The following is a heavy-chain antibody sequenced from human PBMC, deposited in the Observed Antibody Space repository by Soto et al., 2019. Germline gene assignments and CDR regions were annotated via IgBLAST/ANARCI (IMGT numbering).Heavy chain of an antibody. Sequence: GGSLRLSCAASGFTFSSYDMHWVRQATGKGLEWVSAIGTAGDTYYPGSVKGRFTISRENAKKSLYLQMNSLRAGDTAVYYCARVNGITIFGDFAFDIWGQGTMVTVSS. V-gene: IGHV3-13*01. CDR2: IGTAGDT. CDR3: ARVNGITIFGDFAFDI. D-gene: IGHD3-3*01. J-gene: IGHJ3*02. CDR1: GFTFSSYD.